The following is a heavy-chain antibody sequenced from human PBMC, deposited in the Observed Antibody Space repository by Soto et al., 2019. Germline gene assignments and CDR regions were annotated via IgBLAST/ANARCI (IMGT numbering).Heavy chain of an antibody. V-gene: IGHV4-39*01. Sequence: QLQLQESGPGLVKPSETLSLTCTVSGGSISSSNYYWGWIRQPPGKGLESIGNIYYTGSTYYNPSLKSRVTIFVDTSKNQFSLKLSSVTAADTALYFCARLRSGPDDGWYWAFDYWGQGTLVTVSS. CDR2: IYYTGST. J-gene: IGHJ4*02. CDR1: GGSISSSNYY. CDR3: ARLRSGPDDGWYWAFDY. D-gene: IGHD6-19*01.